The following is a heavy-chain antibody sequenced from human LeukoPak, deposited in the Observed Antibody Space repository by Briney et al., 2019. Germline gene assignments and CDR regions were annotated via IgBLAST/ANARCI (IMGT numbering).Heavy chain of an antibody. J-gene: IGHJ4*02. CDR2: ISSSSSTI. CDR3: AREGYDFWSGYRNYFDY. D-gene: IGHD3-3*01. V-gene: IGHV3-48*01. CDR1: GFTFSSYS. Sequence: PGRSLRLSCAASGFTFSSYSMNWVRQAPGKGLVWVSYISSSSSTIYYADSVKGRFTISRDNAKNSLYLQMNSLRAEDTAVYYCAREGYDFWSGYRNYFDYWGQGTLVTVSS.